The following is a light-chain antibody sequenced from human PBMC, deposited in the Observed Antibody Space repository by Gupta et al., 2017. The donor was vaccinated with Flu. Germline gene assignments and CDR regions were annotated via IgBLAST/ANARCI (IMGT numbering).Light chain of an antibody. V-gene: IGLV5-39*01. CDR1: SDINVGSYR. J-gene: IGLJ3*02. Sequence: QPVLTQPTSLSASPGASARLTCTLHSDINVGSYRIFWYQHNSESPPRFLLSYFSDSLKRQGSGVPSRFSGSKEASNNAGILVISGLQSEDEADYYCVIYYSSAWVFGGGTKLTVL. CDR3: VIYYSSAWV. CDR2: YFSDSLK.